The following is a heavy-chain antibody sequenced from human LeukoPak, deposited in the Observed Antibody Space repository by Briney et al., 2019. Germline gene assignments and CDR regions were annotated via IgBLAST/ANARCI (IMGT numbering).Heavy chain of an antibody. D-gene: IGHD6-13*01. J-gene: IGHJ2*01. CDR2: IYYSGST. CDR3: ARQPSSWFYWYFDL. Sequence: SETLSLTCTVSGGSISSYYWSWIRQPPGKGLEWIGYIYYSGSTNYNPSLKSRVTISVDTSKNQFSLKLSSVTAADTAVYYCARQPSSWFYWYFDLWGRGTLVTVSS. CDR1: GGSISSYY. V-gene: IGHV4-59*01.